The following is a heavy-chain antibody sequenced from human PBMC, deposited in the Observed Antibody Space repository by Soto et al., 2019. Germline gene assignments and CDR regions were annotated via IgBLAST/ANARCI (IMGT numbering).Heavy chain of an antibody. V-gene: IGHV3-30*18. CDR1: GFSFSSYG. Sequence: QVQLVESGGGVVQPGRSLRLSCAASGFSFSSYGMHWVRQAPGNGLERVVMISHDGTDEYYADSVQGRFTISRDKSKYAVYLQVKRLRAEDTGVYYCTKQESDGKDHFAYWGQGTLVTVSS. D-gene: IGHD3-10*01. CDR3: TKQESDGKDHFAY. CDR2: ISHDGTDE. J-gene: IGHJ4*02.